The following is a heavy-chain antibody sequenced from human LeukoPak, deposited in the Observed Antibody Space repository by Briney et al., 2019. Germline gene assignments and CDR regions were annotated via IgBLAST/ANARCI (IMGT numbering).Heavy chain of an antibody. CDR2: IYYSGST. D-gene: IGHD3-10*01. V-gene: IGHV4-30-4*01. CDR3: ARVDNGFGEFRTFDY. J-gene: IGHJ4*02. CDR1: GGSISSGDYY. Sequence: SQTLSLTCTVSGGSISSGDYYWSWIRQPPGKGLEWIGYIYYSGSTYYNPSLKSRVTISVDTSKYQFSLKLSSVTAADTAVYYCARVDNGFGEFRTFDYWGQGTLVTVSS.